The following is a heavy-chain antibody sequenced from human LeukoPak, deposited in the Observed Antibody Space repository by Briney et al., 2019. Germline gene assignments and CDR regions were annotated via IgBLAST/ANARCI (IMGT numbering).Heavy chain of an antibody. Sequence: GASVKVSCKASGYTFAGYYMHWVRQAPGQGLEWMGWINPNSGGTNYAQKFQGRVTMTRDTSISTAYMELSRLRSEDTAVYYCATDVYSLTISAPTFWGQGTLVTVSS. V-gene: IGHV1-2*02. CDR3: ATDVYSLTISAPTF. CDR2: INPNSGGT. J-gene: IGHJ4*02. D-gene: IGHD4/OR15-4a*01. CDR1: GYTFAGYY.